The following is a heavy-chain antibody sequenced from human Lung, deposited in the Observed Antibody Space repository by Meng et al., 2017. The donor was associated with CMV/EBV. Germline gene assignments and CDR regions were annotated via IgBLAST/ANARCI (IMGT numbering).Heavy chain of an antibody. CDR2: IPHRGSS. CDR3: LRRSGGSV. D-gene: IGHD3-10*01. J-gene: IGHJ1*01. CDR1: GDSITNHNW. V-gene: IGHV4-4*02. Sequence: QVKLREAGPALVKPSETLSLTCAVSGDSITNHNWWAWVRQPPGKGLEWIGEIPHRGSSAYNPSLKSRVSMSIDKSKNQFSLKLTSVTAADTAVYHCLRRSGGSVWGQGTLVTVFS.